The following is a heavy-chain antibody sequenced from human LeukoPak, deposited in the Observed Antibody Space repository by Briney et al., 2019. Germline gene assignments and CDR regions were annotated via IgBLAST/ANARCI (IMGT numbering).Heavy chain of an antibody. D-gene: IGHD3-10*01. V-gene: IGHV5-51*01. J-gene: IGHJ4*02. CDR3: ARQDEGSVVRGVIIYY. Sequence: GESLKISCKGSGYSFSSYWIGWVRQMPGKGLEWMGIIYPGDSDTRYSPSFQGQVTMSADKSISTTYLQWSSLKASDTAMYYCARQDEGSVVRGVIIYYWGQGTLVTVSS. CDR2: IYPGDSDT. CDR1: GYSFSSYW.